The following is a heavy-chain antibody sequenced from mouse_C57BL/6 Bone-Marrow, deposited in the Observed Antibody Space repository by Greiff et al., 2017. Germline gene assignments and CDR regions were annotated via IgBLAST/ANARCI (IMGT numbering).Heavy chain of an antibody. CDR1: GYTFTSYW. J-gene: IGHJ3*01. CDR2: IDPSDSYT. D-gene: IGHD1-1*01. V-gene: IGHV1-59*01. CDR3: ARNCCGSSYWFAY. Sequence: QVQLKQPGAELVRPGTSVKLSCKASGYTFTSYWMHWVKQRPGQGLEWIGVIDPSDSYTTYNQKFKGKATLTVDTSSSTAYMQLSSLTSEDSAVYSSARNCCGSSYWFAYWGQGTLVTGSA.